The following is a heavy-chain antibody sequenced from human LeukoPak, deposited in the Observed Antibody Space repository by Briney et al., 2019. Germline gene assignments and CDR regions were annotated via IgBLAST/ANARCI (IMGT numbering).Heavy chain of an antibody. CDR3: AKWELGIDQYFDY. CDR1: GFTFSSCG. CDR2: IGPTGTDR. D-gene: IGHD7-27*01. V-gene: IGHV3-23*01. Sequence: GGSLRLSCAASGFTFSSCGFNWVRQAPGKGLEWVSSIGPTGTDRYYADSVKGRFTISRDNSKNTLYLQMNSLRAEDTAVYYCAKWELGIDQYFDYWGQGTLVTVSS. J-gene: IGHJ4*02.